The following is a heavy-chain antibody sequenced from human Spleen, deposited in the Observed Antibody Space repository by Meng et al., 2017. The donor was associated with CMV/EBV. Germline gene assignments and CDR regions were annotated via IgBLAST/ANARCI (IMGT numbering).Heavy chain of an antibody. CDR1: GSTVSDYY. Sequence: CGASGSTVSDYYMSWIRQTPGKRLEWTSYISSSGTTIYYANSVKGRFTISRDNAKNSVYLQMDSLTADDTAVYYCATSHTYLPSFDYWGRGTLVTVSS. D-gene: IGHD2-2*02. CDR2: ISSSGTTI. V-gene: IGHV3-11*01. CDR3: ATSHTYLPSFDY. J-gene: IGHJ4*02.